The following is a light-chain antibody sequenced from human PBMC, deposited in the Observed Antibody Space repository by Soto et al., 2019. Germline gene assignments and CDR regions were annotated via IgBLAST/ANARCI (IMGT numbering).Light chain of an antibody. CDR1: QSLLQSNGYNY. J-gene: IGKJ1*01. V-gene: IGKV2-28*01. CDR2: LGS. Sequence: DIVMTQSPLSLPVTPGEPASISCRSSQSLLQSNGYNYLDWYLQKPGQSPQLLIYLGSNRASGVPDRFSGSESGTDFTLKISRVEAEDVGVYYCMQALQTPTFGQGTKVEI. CDR3: MQALQTPT.